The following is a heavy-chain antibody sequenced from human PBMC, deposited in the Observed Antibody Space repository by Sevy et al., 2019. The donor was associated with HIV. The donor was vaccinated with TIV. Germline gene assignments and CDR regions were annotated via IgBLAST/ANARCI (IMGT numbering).Heavy chain of an antibody. J-gene: IGHJ3*01. Sequence: SGPTLVKPTQTLTLTCTFSGFSLTTSGMYVSWIRQPPGKALEWLAIIDLDDDKYYSTTLKTRFTISRDTSRNQVVLNMTNMDPEDTARYYCARIRGGREGVRPFDFWGQGTMVTVSS. CDR1: GFSLTTSGMY. D-gene: IGHD3-16*01. CDR2: IDLDDDK. V-gene: IGHV2-70*01. CDR3: ARIRGGREGVRPFDF.